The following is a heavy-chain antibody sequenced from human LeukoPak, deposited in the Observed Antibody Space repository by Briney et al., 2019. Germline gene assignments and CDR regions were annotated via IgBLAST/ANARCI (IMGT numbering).Heavy chain of an antibody. V-gene: IGHV4-4*07. CDR3: ARVNPAYYYYYMDV. CDR2: IYTSGST. D-gene: IGHD2-2*01. J-gene: IGHJ6*03. CDR1: GGSISSYY. Sequence: SETLSLTCTVSGGSISSYYWSWIRQPAGKGLEWIGRIYTSGSTNYNPSLKSRVTMSVDTSKNQFSLKLSSVTAADTAVYYCARVNPAYYYYYMDVWGKGTTVTISS.